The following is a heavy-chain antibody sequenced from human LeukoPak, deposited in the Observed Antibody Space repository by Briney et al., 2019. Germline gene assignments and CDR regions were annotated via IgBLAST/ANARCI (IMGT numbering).Heavy chain of an antibody. CDR3: ARDEEVRGVIYDY. Sequence: PSETLSLTCAVYGGSFSGYYWSWNRQPPGKGLEWIGEINHSGSTNYNPSLKSRVTISVDTSKNQFSLKLSSVTAADTAVYYCARDEEVRGVIYDYWGQGTLVTVSS. V-gene: IGHV4-34*01. CDR2: INHSGST. J-gene: IGHJ4*02. D-gene: IGHD3-10*01. CDR1: GGSFSGYY.